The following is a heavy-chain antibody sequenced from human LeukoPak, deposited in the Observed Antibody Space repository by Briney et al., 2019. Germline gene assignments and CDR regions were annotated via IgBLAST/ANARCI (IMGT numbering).Heavy chain of an antibody. Sequence: GGSLRLSCAASGLTFSNHGMHWVRQAPGKGLEWVAMITSDGNNKYYADSVKDRFTISRDDSKNTLYLQMNSLRDEDTAVYYCAKDKIFRYLDYWGQGALVTVSS. CDR1: GLTFSNHG. J-gene: IGHJ4*02. D-gene: IGHD2/OR15-2a*01. CDR3: AKDKIFRYLDY. V-gene: IGHV3-30*18. CDR2: ITSDGNNK.